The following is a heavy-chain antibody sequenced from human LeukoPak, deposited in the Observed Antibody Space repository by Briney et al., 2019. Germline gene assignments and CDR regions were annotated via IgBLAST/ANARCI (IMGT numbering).Heavy chain of an antibody. Sequence: SETLSLTCAVYGGSFSGYYWSWIRQPPGKGLEWIGEINHSGSTNYNPSLKSRVTISVDTSKNQFSVNLSSVTAADTAVYYCARHFYGPGSYHDYWGQGTLVTVSS. V-gene: IGHV4-34*01. J-gene: IGHJ4*02. CDR3: ARHFYGPGSYHDY. D-gene: IGHD3-10*01. CDR2: INHSGST. CDR1: GGSFSGYY.